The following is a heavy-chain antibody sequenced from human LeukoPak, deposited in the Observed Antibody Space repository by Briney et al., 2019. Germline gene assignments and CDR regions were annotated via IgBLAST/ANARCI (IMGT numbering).Heavy chain of an antibody. Sequence: GGSLRLSCAASGFTFSSYAMHWVRQAPGKGLEWVAVISYDGSNKYYADSVKGRFTISRDNSKNTLYLQMSSLRAEDTAVYCCARDPRRGGSSGYLLYWGQGTLVTVSS. V-gene: IGHV3-30-3*01. D-gene: IGHD3-22*01. CDR1: GFTFSSYA. CDR2: ISYDGSNK. CDR3: ARDPRRGGSSGYLLY. J-gene: IGHJ4*02.